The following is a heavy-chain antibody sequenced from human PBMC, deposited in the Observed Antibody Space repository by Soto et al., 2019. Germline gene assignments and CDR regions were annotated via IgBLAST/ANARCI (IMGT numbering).Heavy chain of an antibody. Sequence: EVQLLESGGGLVQPGGSLRLSCAASGFTFSSYAMSWVRQAPGKGLEWVSAISGSGGSTYYADSVKGRFTISRDNSKNTLYLQMNSLRAEDTAVYYCAKGGVGSYCGGDRYIPPFDYWGQGTLVTVSS. CDR3: AKGGVGSYCGGDRYIPPFDY. CDR1: GFTFSSYA. CDR2: ISGSGGST. V-gene: IGHV3-23*01. D-gene: IGHD2-21*02. J-gene: IGHJ4*02.